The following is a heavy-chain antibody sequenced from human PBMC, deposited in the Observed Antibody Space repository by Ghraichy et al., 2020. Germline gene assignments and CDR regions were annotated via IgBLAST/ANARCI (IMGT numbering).Heavy chain of an antibody. CDR3: ARGTLFGVRTLFNH. Sequence: GGSLRLSCAASGFAFSDYYMSWIRQAPGKGLEWISYISSRSSTIKYVESAKGRFTISRDNVKNSLYLEMNNLRLEDTAVYYCARGTLFGVRTLFNHWGQGTLVTVSS. V-gene: IGHV3-11*01. CDR2: ISSRSSTI. J-gene: IGHJ1*01. CDR1: GFAFSDYY. D-gene: IGHD3-3*01.